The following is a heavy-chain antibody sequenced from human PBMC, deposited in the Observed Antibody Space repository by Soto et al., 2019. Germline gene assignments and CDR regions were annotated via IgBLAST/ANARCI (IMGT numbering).Heavy chain of an antibody. CDR3: ARVDPTYYYGSGSYYGGFYDY. V-gene: IGHV4-39*07. D-gene: IGHD3-10*01. CDR2: IYDSEKI. Sequence: SETLSLTCTVSGGSVSSSGYYWGWVRQPPGKGLEWIASIYDSEKIYNNPSLKSRVTISLDTSKNQFSLKLSSVTAADTAVYYCARVDPTYYYGSGSYYGGFYDYWGQGTLVTVSS. J-gene: IGHJ4*02. CDR1: GGSVSSSGYY.